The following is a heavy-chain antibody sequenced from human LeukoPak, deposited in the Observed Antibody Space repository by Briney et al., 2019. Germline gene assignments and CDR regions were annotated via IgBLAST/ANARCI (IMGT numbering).Heavy chain of an antibody. Sequence: PSETLSLTCTVSGGPISSYYWNWIRQSPGKGLEWIGYVYYSGSTDYNPSLRSRVTISVDTSKNQFSLKLTSVTAADTAVYYCARQFDPWGQGTLVTVSS. CDR2: VYYSGST. CDR1: GGPISSYY. J-gene: IGHJ5*02. V-gene: IGHV4-59*08. CDR3: ARQFDP.